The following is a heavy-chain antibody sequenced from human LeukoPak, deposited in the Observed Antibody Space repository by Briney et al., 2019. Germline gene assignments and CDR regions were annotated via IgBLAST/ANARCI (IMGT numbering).Heavy chain of an antibody. CDR3: ARGAGVSHYYYYAMDI. J-gene: IGHJ6*02. CDR2: IYPGGST. D-gene: IGHD2-21*01. Sequence: PGESLRLSCAASTFTVIDHYMTWVRQAPGRGLEWVAAIYPGGSTYYADSVKGRFTISRDKSKNTLYLQMNTLGAEETAVYYCARGAGVSHYYYYAMDIWGQGTTVTVSS. CDR1: TFTVIDHY. V-gene: IGHV3-66*02.